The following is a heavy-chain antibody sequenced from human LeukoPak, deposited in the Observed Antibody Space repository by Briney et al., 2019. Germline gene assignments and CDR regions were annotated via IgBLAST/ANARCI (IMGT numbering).Heavy chain of an antibody. Sequence: PGRSLRLSCAASGFTFDDYAMQWVRQAPGKGLEWVSGISWNGGSIAYADSVKGRFTISRDNAKNSLYLQMNSLRAEDTALYYCAKSGTYSSSSGYFDSWGQGTLVTVSS. CDR2: ISWNGGSI. CDR1: GFTFDDYA. D-gene: IGHD6-6*01. J-gene: IGHJ4*02. V-gene: IGHV3-9*01. CDR3: AKSGTYSSSSGYFDS.